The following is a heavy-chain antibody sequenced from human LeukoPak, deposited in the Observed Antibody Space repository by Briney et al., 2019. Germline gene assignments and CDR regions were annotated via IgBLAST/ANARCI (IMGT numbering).Heavy chain of an antibody. J-gene: IGHJ6*03. CDR3: ATTSGYRNYYYYIDV. Sequence: SETLSLTCTVSGVSISNTVYYWGWIRQAPGKGLEWIGTSFVVGNSYYNPSLKRRVTMSVDGSKNQFSLTLASVTAADTAVYYCATTSGYRNYYYYIDVWGKGTTVTVSS. CDR2: SFVVGNS. CDR1: GVSISNTVYY. V-gene: IGHV4-39*01. D-gene: IGHD3-22*01.